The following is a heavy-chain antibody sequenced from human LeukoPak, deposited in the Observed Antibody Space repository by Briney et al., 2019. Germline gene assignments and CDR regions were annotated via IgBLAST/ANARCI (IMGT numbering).Heavy chain of an antibody. D-gene: IGHD3-3*01. J-gene: IGHJ4*02. V-gene: IGHV4-59*01. CDR2: IYYSGST. Sequence: SETLSLTCTVSGGSISSYYWSWIRQPPGRGLEWIGYIYYSGSTNYNPSLKSRVTISVDTSKNQFSLKLNSVTAADTAVYYCARGGQGSYDFWSGYSTGTDYWGQGTLVTVSS. CDR3: ARGGQGSYDFWSGYSTGTDY. CDR1: GGSISSYY.